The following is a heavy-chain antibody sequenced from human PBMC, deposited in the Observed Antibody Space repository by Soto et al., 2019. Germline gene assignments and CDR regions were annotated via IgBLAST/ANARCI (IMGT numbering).Heavy chain of an antibody. CDR1: GYTFTSYG. J-gene: IGHJ6*02. Sequence: ASVKVSCKASGYTFTSYGISWVRQAPGQGLEWMGWISAYNGNTNYAQKLQGRVTMTTDTSTSTAYMELRSLRSDDTAVYYCAREGAYDFWSGYYFAGMDVWGQGTTVTVSS. CDR2: ISAYNGNT. CDR3: AREGAYDFWSGYYFAGMDV. D-gene: IGHD3-3*01. V-gene: IGHV1-18*01.